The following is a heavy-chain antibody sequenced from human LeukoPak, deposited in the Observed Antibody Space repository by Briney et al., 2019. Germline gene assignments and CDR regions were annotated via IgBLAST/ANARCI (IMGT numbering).Heavy chain of an antibody. CDR3: ARRAYDYGDFFDY. Sequence: GGSLRLSCAVSGFTFDAYLMTWVRQAPAGGLEWVAKVNQDGTEQYYVDSVRGRFTISRDNAKNSLYLQMNRRRDEDTALYYCARRAYDYGDFFDYWGQGTLVTVSS. CDR1: GFTFDAYL. D-gene: IGHD4-17*01. CDR2: VNQDGTEQ. J-gene: IGHJ4*02. V-gene: IGHV3-7*01.